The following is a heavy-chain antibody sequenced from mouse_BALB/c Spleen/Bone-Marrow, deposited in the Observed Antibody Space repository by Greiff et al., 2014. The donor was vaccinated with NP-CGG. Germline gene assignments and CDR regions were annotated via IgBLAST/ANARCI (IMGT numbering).Heavy chain of an antibody. Sequence: VKLMESGGDLVKPGGSLKLSCAASGFSFSGYGMSWVRQTPDKRLEWVATIGVGGTYTYYPDSVKGRFTTSRDNAKNTLYLRMSSLKAEDTAMYYCARPFTTVVATVFAYWGQGTLVTVSA. D-gene: IGHD1-1*01. J-gene: IGHJ3*01. CDR2: IGVGGTYT. CDR1: GFSFSGYG. V-gene: IGHV5-6*02. CDR3: ARPFTTVVATVFAY.